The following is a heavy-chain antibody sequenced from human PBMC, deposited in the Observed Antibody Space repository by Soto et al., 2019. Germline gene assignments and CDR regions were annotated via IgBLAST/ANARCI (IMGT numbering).Heavy chain of an antibody. CDR2: IYHSGST. V-gene: IGHV4-30-2*01. CDR3: ASTMALNFYGMDV. Sequence: QLQLQESGSGLVKPSQTLSLTCAVSGGSISSGGYSWSWIRQPPGKGLEWIWYIYHSGSTYYNPSLKSRVTISVDRSKNQFSLKLSSVTAADTAVYYCASTMALNFYGMDVWGQGTTVTVS. D-gene: IGHD3-10*01. J-gene: IGHJ6*02. CDR1: GGSISSGGYS.